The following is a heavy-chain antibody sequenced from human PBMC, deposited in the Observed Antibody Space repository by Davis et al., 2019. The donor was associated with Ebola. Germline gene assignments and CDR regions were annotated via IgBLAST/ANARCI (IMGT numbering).Heavy chain of an antibody. D-gene: IGHD2-2*01. V-gene: IGHV4-34*01. CDR2: INHSGST. CDR1: GGSFSGYY. Sequence: SETLSLTCAVYGGSFSGYYWSWIRQPPGKGLEWIGEINHSGSTNYNPSLKSRVTISVAKSKNQFSLKLSSVTAADTAVYYCVRGGYCSSTSCYGYYYYGMDVWGQGTTVTVSS. J-gene: IGHJ6*02. CDR3: VRGGYCSSTSCYGYYYYGMDV.